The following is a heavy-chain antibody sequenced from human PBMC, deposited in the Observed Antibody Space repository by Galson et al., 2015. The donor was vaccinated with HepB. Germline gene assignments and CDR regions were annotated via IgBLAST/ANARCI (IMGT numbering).Heavy chain of an antibody. V-gene: IGHV1-2*04. J-gene: IGHJ5*02. CDR1: GYTFTGYY. CDR3: ARAGPYYDFWSGPKSWFDP. CDR2: INPNSGGT. Sequence: SVKVSCKASGYTFTGYYMHWVRQAPGQGLEWMGWINPNSGGTNYAQKFQGWVTMTRDTSISTAYMELSRLRSDNTAVYYCARAGPYYDFWSGPKSWFDPWGQGTLVTVSS. D-gene: IGHD3-3*01.